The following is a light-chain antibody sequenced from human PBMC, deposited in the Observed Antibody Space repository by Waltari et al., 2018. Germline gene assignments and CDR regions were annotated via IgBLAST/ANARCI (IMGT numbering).Light chain of an antibody. CDR2: GNN. V-gene: IGLV1-40*01. CDR1: RSNIGAGYE. CDR3: QCYDTTLDGWV. Sequence: QSVLTQPPSVSGAPGQRVTISCTGTRSNIGAGYEIHWYHQFPGTAPKLLIYGNNYRPSGVPDRFCGSKSGTSGSLAITGLQAEDEADYYCQCYDTTLDGWVFGGGTRLTVL. J-gene: IGLJ3*02.